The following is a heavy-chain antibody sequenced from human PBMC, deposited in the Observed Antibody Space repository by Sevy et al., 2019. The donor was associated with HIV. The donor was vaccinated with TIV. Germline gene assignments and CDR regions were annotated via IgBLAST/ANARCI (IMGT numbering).Heavy chain of an antibody. J-gene: IGHJ6*02. D-gene: IGHD3-9*01. CDR3: AKDFTGYNGMDV. CDR2: ISYHGRNK. Sequence: GSLRLSCAASGFTFSTHGMHWVRQAPGKGLEWVAVISYHGRNKFYGDSVEGRFTISIDNSKKKLYLQMNSLRTEDTAVYYCAKDFTGYNGMDVWGQGTMVTVSS. CDR1: GFTFSTHG. V-gene: IGHV3-30*18.